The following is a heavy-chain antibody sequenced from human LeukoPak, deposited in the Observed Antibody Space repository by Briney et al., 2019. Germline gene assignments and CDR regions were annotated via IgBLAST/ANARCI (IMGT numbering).Heavy chain of an antibody. Sequence: GGSLRLSCAVSGFTFSNFWMSWVRQAPGRGLEWVANIHPEGNEKYHVESVKGRFTISRDNAKNSLFLRMNGLRVEDTAVYYCARGDAFSGDHWGQGTLVTVPS. V-gene: IGHV3-7*04. CDR3: ARGDAFSGDH. CDR1: GFTFSNFW. CDR2: IHPEGNEK. J-gene: IGHJ4*02.